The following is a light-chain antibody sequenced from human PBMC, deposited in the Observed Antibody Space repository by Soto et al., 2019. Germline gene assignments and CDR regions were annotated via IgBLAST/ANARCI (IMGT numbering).Light chain of an antibody. CDR2: GAS. J-gene: IGKJ4*01. Sequence: IVMTQSPATLSVSPGDRATLSCRASQSVRTNLACYQLTPGQAPRLLIYGASTRATGVPARFSGTGSGTDFTLTISSLQSDDFAVYYCQQYNDWPPLTFCGGTKVEIK. CDR1: QSVRTN. CDR3: QQYNDWPPLT. V-gene: IGKV3-15*01.